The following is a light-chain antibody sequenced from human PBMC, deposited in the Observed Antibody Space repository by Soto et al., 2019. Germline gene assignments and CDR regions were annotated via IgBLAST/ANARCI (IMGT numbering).Light chain of an antibody. CDR3: QQYNNXPPXT. Sequence: EIVMTQSPATLSLSPGERATLSCRASESVSSNLAWYQQKPGQAPRLLIYGASTRATGIPARFSGSGSGTEFTXTXXXXXXXXXXXYYCQQYNNXPPXTFGQGT. CDR1: ESVSSN. CDR2: GAS. J-gene: IGKJ2*01. V-gene: IGKV3-15*01.